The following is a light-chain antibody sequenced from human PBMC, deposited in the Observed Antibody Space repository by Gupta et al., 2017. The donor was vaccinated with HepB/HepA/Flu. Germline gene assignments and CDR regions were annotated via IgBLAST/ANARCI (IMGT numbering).Light chain of an antibody. CDR1: QSVLYSSNNKNY. CDR2: WAS. J-gene: IGKJ2*04. CDR3: QQEDSTPCS. V-gene: IGKV4-1*01. Sequence: DIVMTQSPDSLAVSLGERATINCKSSQSVLYSSNNKNYLAWYQQKPGQPPKLLIYWASTRESGVPDRFSGSGSGTDFTLTISSLQAEDVAVYYCQQEDSTPCSFGQGTKVEIK.